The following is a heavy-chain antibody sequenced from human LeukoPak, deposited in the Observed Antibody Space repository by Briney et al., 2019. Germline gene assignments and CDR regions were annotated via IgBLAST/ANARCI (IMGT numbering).Heavy chain of an antibody. CDR3: AREGLVYYDSSEALTPYYMDV. CDR2: INWNGGST. J-gene: IGHJ6*03. D-gene: IGHD3-22*01. V-gene: IGHV3-20*01. Sequence: GGSLRLSCAASGFTFDDYGMSWVRHAPGKGLEWVSGINWNGGSTGYADSVKGRFTISRDNAKNSLYLQMNSLRAEDTALYHCAREGLVYYDSSEALTPYYMDVWGKGTTVTVSS. CDR1: GFTFDDYG.